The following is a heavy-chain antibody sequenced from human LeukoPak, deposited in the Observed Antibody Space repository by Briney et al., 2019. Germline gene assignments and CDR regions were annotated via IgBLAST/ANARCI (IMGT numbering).Heavy chain of an antibody. D-gene: IGHD3-3*01. CDR2: ISAYNGNT. CDR3: ARAKIGFWSGYPMYYFDY. V-gene: IGHV1-18*04. CDR1: GYTFTVYY. Sequence: ASVKVSFKASGYTFTVYYMHWVRQAPGQGLEWMGWISAYNGNTNYAQKLQGRVTMTTDTSTSTAYMELRSLRSDDTAVYYCARAKIGFWSGYPMYYFDYWGQGTLVTVSS. J-gene: IGHJ4*02.